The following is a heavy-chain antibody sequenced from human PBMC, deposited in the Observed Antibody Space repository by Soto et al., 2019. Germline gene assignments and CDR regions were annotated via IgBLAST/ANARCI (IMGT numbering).Heavy chain of an antibody. D-gene: IGHD3-10*01. CDR2: IRWNSGSI. Sequence: PGGYLRLACAASGLTFDDYAMHWVRQAPGKGLEWVSGIRWNSGSIGYADSVKGRFTISRDNAKNSLNLQMNSLRAEDTALYYCAKGSGGYVYFHMVVWGKGTTVTVSS. CDR3: AKGSGGYVYFHMVV. J-gene: IGHJ6*03. V-gene: IGHV3-9*01. CDR1: GLTFDDYA.